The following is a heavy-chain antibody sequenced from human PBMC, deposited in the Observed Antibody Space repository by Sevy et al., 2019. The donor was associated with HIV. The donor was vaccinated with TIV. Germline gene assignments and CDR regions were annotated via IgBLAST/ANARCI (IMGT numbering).Heavy chain of an antibody. Sequence: GGSLRLSCAASGFTFSSYAMYWVRQAPGKGLEWVAVISYDGSNKYYANSVKGRFTISRDNSKNTLYLQMNSLRAEDTAVYYCARGAGGAFDIWGQGTMVTVSS. J-gene: IGHJ3*02. V-gene: IGHV3-30-3*01. CDR1: GFTFSSYA. CDR2: ISYDGSNK. CDR3: ARGAGGAFDI.